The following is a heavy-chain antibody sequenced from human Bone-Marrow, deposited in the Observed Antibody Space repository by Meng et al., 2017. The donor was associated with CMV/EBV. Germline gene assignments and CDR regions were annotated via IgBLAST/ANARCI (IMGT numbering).Heavy chain of an antibody. CDR1: GYTFTGYY. CDR3: ARDLPGRGIAALYNWFDP. Sequence: ASVKVSCKASGYTFTGYYMHWVRQAPGQGLEWMGWINPNSGGTNYAQKFQGRVTMTRDTSISTAYMELSRLRSEDTAVYYCARDLPGRGIAALYNWFDPWGQGTLVTVSS. J-gene: IGHJ5*02. D-gene: IGHD6-6*01. CDR2: INPNSGGT. V-gene: IGHV1-2*02.